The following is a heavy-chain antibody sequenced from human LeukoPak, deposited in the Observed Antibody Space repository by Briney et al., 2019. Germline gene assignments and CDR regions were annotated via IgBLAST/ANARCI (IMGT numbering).Heavy chain of an antibody. CDR1: GGSISSYY. CDR3: ARDGGDSSLVTTFNWFDP. CDR2: IYYSGST. D-gene: IGHD6-13*01. J-gene: IGHJ5*02. Sequence: SETLSLTCTVSGGSISSYYWSWIRQPPGKGLEWIGYIYYSGSTNYNPSLKSRVTISVDTSKNQFSLKLSSVTAADTAVYYCARDGGDSSLVTTFNWFDPWGQGTLVTVSS. V-gene: IGHV4-59*12.